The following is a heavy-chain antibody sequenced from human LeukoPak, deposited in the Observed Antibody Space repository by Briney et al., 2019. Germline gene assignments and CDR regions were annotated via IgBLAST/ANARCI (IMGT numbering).Heavy chain of an antibody. V-gene: IGHV1-2*02. Sequence: GASVKVSCKAPGYTFTGYYMHWVRQAPGQGLEWMGWINPNSGGTNYAQKFQGRVSMTRDTSISTAYLELSRLTSDDTAYYYCARGQYYKILTGSFQYWGQGTLVTVSS. D-gene: IGHD3-9*01. J-gene: IGHJ4*02. CDR2: INPNSGGT. CDR3: ARGQYYKILTGSFQY. CDR1: GYTFTGYY.